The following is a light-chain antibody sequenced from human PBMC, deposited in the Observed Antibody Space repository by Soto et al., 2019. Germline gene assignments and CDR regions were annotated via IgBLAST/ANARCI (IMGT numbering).Light chain of an antibody. CDR1: RLVVYSSNNKNY. Sequence: EIVVTKPPASLLFSLGEGPTTNSSPARLVVYSSNNKNYLAWYQQKPRQPPKLLIYWASTRESGVPDRFSGSGSGTDFTLTISSLQAEDVAVYYCQQYYNTPLTFGGGTKVDIK. V-gene: IGKV4-1*01. J-gene: IGKJ4*01. CDR3: QQYYNTPLT. CDR2: WAS.